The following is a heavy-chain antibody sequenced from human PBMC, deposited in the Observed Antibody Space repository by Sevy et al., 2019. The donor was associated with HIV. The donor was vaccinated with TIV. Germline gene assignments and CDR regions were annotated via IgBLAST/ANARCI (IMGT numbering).Heavy chain of an antibody. V-gene: IGHV1-24*01. CDR3: ATDLRGRGPAPTGDY. D-gene: IGHD1-1*01. CDR2: FDPDDGET. CDR1: GYTLTELS. Sequence: ASVKVSCKVSGYTLTELSMHWVRQAPGKGLEWMGGFDPDDGETIYARKFQGRVTMTEDTSTETAYMELSSLRSEDTAVYYCATDLRGRGPAPTGDYWGQGTLVTVSS. J-gene: IGHJ4*02.